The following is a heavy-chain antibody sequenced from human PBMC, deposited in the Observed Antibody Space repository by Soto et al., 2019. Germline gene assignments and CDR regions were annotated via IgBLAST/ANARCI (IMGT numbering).Heavy chain of an antibody. V-gene: IGHV3-23*01. D-gene: IGHD2-21*01. CDR1: GFTFSSHA. CDR2: ISDGSEGA. Sequence: EVQLLESGGGLVQPGGALRLSCAASGFTFSSHAMSWVRQAPGKGLEWISSISDGSEGAYYADSVRGRFTISRDNSNNTPFLQMNSLRPENTAMYYCARDLWGYLHWGQGTLVTVSS. CDR3: ARDLWGYLH. J-gene: IGHJ4*02.